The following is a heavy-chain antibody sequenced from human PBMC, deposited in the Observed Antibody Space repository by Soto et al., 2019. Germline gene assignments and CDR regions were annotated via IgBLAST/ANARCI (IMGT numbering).Heavy chain of an antibody. CDR2: INPSGGST. CDR1: GYTFTSYY. D-gene: IGHD6-13*01. CDR3: AKDAQLWFLYSSSWYPD. V-gene: IGHV1-46*01. Sequence: ASVKVSCKASGYTFTSYYMHWVRQAPGQGLEWMGIINPSGGSTRYAQKFQGRVTMTRDTSTSTVYMELNSLRAEDTAVYYCAKDAQLWFLYSSSWYPDWGQGTLVTVSS. J-gene: IGHJ4*02.